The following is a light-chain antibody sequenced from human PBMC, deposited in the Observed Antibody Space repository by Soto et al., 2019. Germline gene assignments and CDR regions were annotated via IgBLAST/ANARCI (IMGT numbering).Light chain of an antibody. CDR3: CSYAGTSTVWV. CDR1: NSDIGGYNY. Sequence: QSALTQPRSVSGSPGQSVTISCTGTNSDIGGYNYVSWYQQHPGKAPKVMIYDVSRRPSGVPDRFSGSKSGNTASLTISGLQAEDEADYFCCSYAGTSTVWVFGGGTQLTVL. J-gene: IGLJ3*02. CDR2: DVS. V-gene: IGLV2-11*01.